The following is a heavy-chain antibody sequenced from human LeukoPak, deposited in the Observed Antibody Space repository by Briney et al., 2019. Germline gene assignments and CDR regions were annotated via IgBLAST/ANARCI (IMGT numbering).Heavy chain of an antibody. Sequence: QPGRSLRLSCAASGFTFSSYAMHWVRQAPGKGLEWVAVISYDGSNKYYADSVKGRFTISRDNSKSTLYLQMNSLRAEDTAVYYCARAPTTPEGYWGQGTLVTVSS. CDR2: ISYDGSNK. CDR1: GFTFSSYA. V-gene: IGHV3-30-3*01. J-gene: IGHJ4*02. CDR3: ARAPTTPEGY. D-gene: IGHD1-14*01.